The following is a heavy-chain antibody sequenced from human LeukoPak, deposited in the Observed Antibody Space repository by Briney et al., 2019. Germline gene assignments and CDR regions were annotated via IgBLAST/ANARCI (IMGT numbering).Heavy chain of an antibody. CDR3: ARADPLYYYDSSGSFPGTLDY. Sequence: GASVKVSCKASGYTFTTYYMHWVRQAPGQGLEWVGIINPSGGGTSYAQKFQGRVTMTRDTSTSTVYMELSSLRSEDTAVYYCARADPLYYYDSSGSFPGTLDYWGQGTLVTVSS. D-gene: IGHD3-22*01. J-gene: IGHJ4*02. CDR1: GYTFTTYY. V-gene: IGHV1-46*01. CDR2: INPSGGGT.